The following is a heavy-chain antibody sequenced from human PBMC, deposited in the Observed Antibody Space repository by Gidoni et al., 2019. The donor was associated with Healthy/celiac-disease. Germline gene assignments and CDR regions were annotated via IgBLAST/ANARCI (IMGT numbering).Heavy chain of an antibody. Sequence: QVQLVASGGGVVRPGGSLRLSCGASGFTFSSYGMHWVRQAPGKGLEWVSVISYDGSNKYYADSVKGRFTISRDNSKNTLYLQMNSLRAEDTAVYYCAKAGYSSSWYLYYWGQGTLVTVSS. D-gene: IGHD6-13*01. J-gene: IGHJ4*02. V-gene: IGHV3-30*18. CDR3: AKAGYSSSWYLYY. CDR1: GFTFSSYG. CDR2: ISYDGSNK.